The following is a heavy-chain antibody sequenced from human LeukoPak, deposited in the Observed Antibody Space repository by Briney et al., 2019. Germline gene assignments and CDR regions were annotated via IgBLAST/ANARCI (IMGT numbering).Heavy chain of an antibody. Sequence: SETLSLTCTVSGGSISSYYWSWIRQPPGKGLEWIGYIYYSGSTNYNPSLKSRVTISVDTYKNQFSLKLSSVTAADTAVYYCAREVGTTGWFDPWGQGTLVTVSS. CDR1: GGSISSYY. CDR2: IYYSGST. V-gene: IGHV4-59*01. D-gene: IGHD1-1*01. J-gene: IGHJ5*02. CDR3: AREVGTTGWFDP.